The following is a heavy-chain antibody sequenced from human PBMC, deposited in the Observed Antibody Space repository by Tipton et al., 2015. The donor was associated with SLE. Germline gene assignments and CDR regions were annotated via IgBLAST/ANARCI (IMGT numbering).Heavy chain of an antibody. CDR3: ARVWGTGSRGVDY. Sequence: GLVKPSQALSLTCAISGDSVSTNSAAWTWIRQSPSRGLEWLGRTYYRSKWYSDYAVSVRSRITINPDTSKNQFSLQLSSVTPEDTAVYYCARVWGTGSRGVDYWGQGTLVAVSS. CDR2: TYYRSKWYS. CDR1: GDSVSTNSAA. J-gene: IGHJ4*02. D-gene: IGHD2-2*01. V-gene: IGHV6-1*01.